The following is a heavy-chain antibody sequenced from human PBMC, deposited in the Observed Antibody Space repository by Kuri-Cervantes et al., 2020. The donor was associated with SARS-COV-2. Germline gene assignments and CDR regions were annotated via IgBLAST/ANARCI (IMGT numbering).Heavy chain of an antibody. D-gene: IGHD1-26*01. CDR2: ISESGGVT. Sequence: GESLKISCAASGFTFSDYYMKWVRQAPGKGLEWVSTISESGGVTYYADSVMGRFTILRDNSKNTLYLQMNSLRADDTVVYYCVKENSGRAPLMGVWGQGTTVTVSS. J-gene: IGHJ6*02. V-gene: IGHV3-23*01. CDR3: VKENSGRAPLMGV. CDR1: GFTFSDYY.